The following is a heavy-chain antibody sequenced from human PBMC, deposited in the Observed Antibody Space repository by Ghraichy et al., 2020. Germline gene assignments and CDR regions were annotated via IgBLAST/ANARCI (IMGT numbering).Heavy chain of an antibody. CDR3: ARDQYYYDSSGYYNWFDP. CDR1: GGSISSGGYS. CDR2: IYHSGST. D-gene: IGHD3-22*01. V-gene: IGHV4-30-2*01. J-gene: IGHJ5*02. Sequence: SETLSLTCAVSGGSISSGGYSWSWIRQPPGKGLEWIGYIYHSGSTYYNPSLKSRVTISVDRAKNQFSLKLSSVTAADTAVYYCARDQYYYDSSGYYNWFDPWGQGTLVTFSS.